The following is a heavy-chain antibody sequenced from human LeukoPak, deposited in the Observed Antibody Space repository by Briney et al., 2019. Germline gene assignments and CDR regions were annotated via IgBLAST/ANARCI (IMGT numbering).Heavy chain of an antibody. CDR3: ARDLTTSSTAYLHH. CDR1: GFTFSSYS. Sequence: KTGGSLRLSCTASGFTFSSYSMNWVRQAPGKGLEWVSSISSSSRYMYYADSVKGRFTISRDSGKNSLYLQMNSLRADDTAVYYCARDLTTSSTAYLHHWGQGTLVTVSS. CDR2: ISSSSRYM. V-gene: IGHV3-21*01. D-gene: IGHD6-6*01. J-gene: IGHJ1*01.